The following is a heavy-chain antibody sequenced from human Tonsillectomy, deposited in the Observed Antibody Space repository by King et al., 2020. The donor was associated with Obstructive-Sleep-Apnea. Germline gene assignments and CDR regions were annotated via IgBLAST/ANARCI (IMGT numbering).Heavy chain of an antibody. J-gene: IGHJ6*02. CDR3: VKDDPRVDVVWFGELFRGFDV. V-gene: IGHV3-30*18. CDR1: GFTFGNYG. D-gene: IGHD3-10*01. CDR2: LSFDGSNK. Sequence: QLVQSGGGVVQPGRSLRLSCAASGFTFGNYGMHWVRQAPGKGLEWVAGLSFDGSNKYYGDSVKGRLTISRDNSKNTVYLHMNTLRADDTAMYYCVKDDPRVDVVWFGELFRGFDVWGQGTTVTVSS.